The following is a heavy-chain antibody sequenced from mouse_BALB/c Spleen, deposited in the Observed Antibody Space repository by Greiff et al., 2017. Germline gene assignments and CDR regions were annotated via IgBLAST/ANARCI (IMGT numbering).Heavy chain of an antibody. CDR2: ISSGGSYT. V-gene: IGHV5-6*02. J-gene: IGHJ3*01. D-gene: IGHD2-12*01. CDR1: GFTFSSYG. CDR3: AGGAYDDAWFAY. Sequence: EVKLVESGGDLVKPGGSLKLSCAASGFTFSSYGMSWVRQTPDKRLEWVATISSGGSYTYYPDSVKGRFTISRDNAKNTLYLQMSSLKSEDTAVYYCAGGAYDDAWFAYWGQGTLVTVSA.